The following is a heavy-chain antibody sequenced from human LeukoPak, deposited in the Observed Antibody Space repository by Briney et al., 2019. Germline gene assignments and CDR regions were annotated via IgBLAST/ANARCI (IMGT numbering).Heavy chain of an antibody. Sequence: PGGSLRLSCAASGFIFSNFAMSWVRQAPGKGLEWVSYISSSGSTIYYADSVKGRFTISRDNAKNSLYLQMNSLRAEDTAVYYCARVSSGWYALDYWGQGTLVTVSS. CDR1: GFIFSNFA. V-gene: IGHV3-11*01. CDR3: ARVSSGWYALDY. CDR2: ISSSGSTI. J-gene: IGHJ4*02. D-gene: IGHD6-19*01.